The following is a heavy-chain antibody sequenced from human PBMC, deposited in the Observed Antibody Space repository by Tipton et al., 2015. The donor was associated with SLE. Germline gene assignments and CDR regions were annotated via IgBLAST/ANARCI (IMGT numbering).Heavy chain of an antibody. CDR2: IYTSGST. D-gene: IGHD5-12*01. Sequence: LRLSCTVSGGSISSGSYYWSWLRQPAGKGLEWIGRIYTSGSTNYNPSLKSRVTISVDTAKNQFSRKLSSVTAADTAVYYCARVRYSGHDEAYYFDYWGQGTLVTVSS. CDR1: GGSISSGSYY. CDR3: ARVRYSGHDEAYYFDY. V-gene: IGHV4-61*02. J-gene: IGHJ4*02.